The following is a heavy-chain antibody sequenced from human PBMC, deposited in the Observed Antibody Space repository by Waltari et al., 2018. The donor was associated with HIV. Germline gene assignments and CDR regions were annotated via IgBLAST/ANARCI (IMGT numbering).Heavy chain of an antibody. CDR2: VNYGGRP. V-gene: IGHV4-34*01. D-gene: IGHD1-1*01. CDR1: NASFDTYY. CDR3: VRGPNWQLGGLDV. Sequence: QVHLEQWGAGLVKPSETLSVTCAVYNASFDTYYWTWVRQAPGKGLEWIGEVNYGGRPLCNPSLQSRASAFLDASKRQFSLRLTSATAADTAVYFCVRGPNWQLGGLDVWGRGTTVIVSS. J-gene: IGHJ6*02.